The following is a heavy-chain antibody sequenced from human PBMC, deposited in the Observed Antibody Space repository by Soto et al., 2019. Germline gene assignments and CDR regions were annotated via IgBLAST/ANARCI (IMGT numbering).Heavy chain of an antibody. CDR1: GGSISSGDYY. CDR2: IYYSGST. V-gene: IGHV4-30-4*01. Sequence: QVQLQESGPGLVKPSQTLSLTCTVSGGSISSGDYYWSWIRQPPGKGLEWIGYIYYSGSTYYNPSLKSRVTMSVDTSKNQFSLKLSSVTAADTAVYYCARVGRKVRGVIHFEFDYWGQGTLVTVSS. D-gene: IGHD3-10*01. CDR3: ARVGRKVRGVIHFEFDY. J-gene: IGHJ4*02.